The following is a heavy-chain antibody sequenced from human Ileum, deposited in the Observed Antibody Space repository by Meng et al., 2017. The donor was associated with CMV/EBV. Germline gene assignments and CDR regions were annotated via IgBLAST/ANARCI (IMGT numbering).Heavy chain of an antibody. CDR3: AKGTYFYDDSGYYPDFDY. CDR2: ISHSGSTT. J-gene: IGHJ4*02. Sequence: GESLKISCAASGFTFSSYAMTWVRQAPGKGLEWGASISHSGSTTYYADSVQGQFTISRDNSKNTLSMQMNSLSAEDTAVYYCAKGTYFYDDSGYYPDFDYWGQGTLVTVSS. V-gene: IGHV3-23*01. D-gene: IGHD3-22*01. CDR1: GFTFSSYA.